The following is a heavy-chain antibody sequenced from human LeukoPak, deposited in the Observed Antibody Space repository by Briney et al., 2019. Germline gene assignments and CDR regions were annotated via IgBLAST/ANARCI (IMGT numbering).Heavy chain of an antibody. CDR1: GYTFTSYA. J-gene: IGHJ4*02. V-gene: IGHV7-4-1*02. D-gene: IGHD3-22*01. CDR2: INTNTGNP. Sequence: ASVKVSCKASGYTFTSYAMNWVRQAPGQGLEWMGWINTNTGNPTYAQGFTGRFVFSLDTSVSTAYLQISSLKAEDTAVYYCARRDTPLAWEYYYDSSGYYYIFDYWGQGTLVTVSS. CDR3: ARRDTPLAWEYYYDSSGYYYIFDY.